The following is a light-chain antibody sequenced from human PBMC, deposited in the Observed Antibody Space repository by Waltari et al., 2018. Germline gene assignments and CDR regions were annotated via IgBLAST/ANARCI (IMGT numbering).Light chain of an antibody. Sequence: QSALTQPASVSGSPGQSITLSCTGTRSDTGSSDYVSWYQQHPGKAPKLIIYEVSDRPSGVSYRFSGSKSGNTASLTIFGLQPEDEADYHCTSHTTTSTLVFGGGTRLTVL. CDR1: RSDTGSSDY. CDR3: TSHTTTSTLV. V-gene: IGLV2-14*01. J-gene: IGLJ2*01. CDR2: EVS.